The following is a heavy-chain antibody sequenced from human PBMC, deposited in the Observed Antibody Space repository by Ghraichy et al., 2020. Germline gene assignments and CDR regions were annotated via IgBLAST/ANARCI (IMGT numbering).Heavy chain of an antibody. D-gene: IGHD5-18*01. CDR1: GFTVSSNY. J-gene: IGHJ4*02. Sequence: GGSLRLSCAASGFTVSSNYMSWVRQAPGKGLEWVSVIYSGGSTYYADSVKGRFTISRDNSKNTLYLQMNSLRAEDTAVYYCARGYSYGYWGSLDYWGQGTLVTVSS. CDR2: IYSGGST. CDR3: ARGYSYGYWGSLDY. V-gene: IGHV3-53*01.